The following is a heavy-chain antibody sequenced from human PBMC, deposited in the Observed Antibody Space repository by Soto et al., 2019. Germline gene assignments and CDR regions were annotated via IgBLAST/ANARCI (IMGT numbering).Heavy chain of an antibody. J-gene: IGHJ6*03. CDR3: ATSIAAPPSYYYYYYYMDV. D-gene: IGHD6-6*01. CDR1: GYTLTELS. V-gene: IGHV1-24*01. Sequence: GASVKVSCKVSGYTLTELSMHWVRQAPGKGLEWMGGFDPEDGETIYAQKFQGRVTMTEDTSTDTAYMELSSLRSEDTAVYYCATSIAAPPSYYYYYYYMDVWGKGTTVTVSS. CDR2: FDPEDGET.